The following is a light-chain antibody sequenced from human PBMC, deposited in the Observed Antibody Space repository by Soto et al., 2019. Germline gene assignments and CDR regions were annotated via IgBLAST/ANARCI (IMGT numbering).Light chain of an antibody. CDR2: ANN. Sequence: QSVLAQPPSVSGDPGQRVTISCTGSSSNIGAGYDVHWYQQLPGTAPKLLIHANNNRPSGVPDRFSGSRSGTSASLAITGLQAEDEADYYCQSYDSSLSGVVFGGGTKVTVL. CDR1: SSNIGAGYD. CDR3: QSYDSSLSGVV. J-gene: IGLJ2*01. V-gene: IGLV1-40*01.